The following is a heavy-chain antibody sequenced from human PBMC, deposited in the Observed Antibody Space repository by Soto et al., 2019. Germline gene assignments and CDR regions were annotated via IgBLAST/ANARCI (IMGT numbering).Heavy chain of an antibody. Sequence: PSETLSLTCAVYGGSFSGCYWSWIRQPPGKGLEWIGEINHSGSTNYNPSLKSRVTISVDTSKNQFSLKLSSVAAADTAVYYCARGVTLWFGELLLARDYYYGMDVWGQGTTVTVSS. D-gene: IGHD3-10*01. V-gene: IGHV4-34*01. CDR3: ARGVTLWFGELLLARDYYYGMDV. CDR2: INHSGST. J-gene: IGHJ6*02. CDR1: GGSFSGCY.